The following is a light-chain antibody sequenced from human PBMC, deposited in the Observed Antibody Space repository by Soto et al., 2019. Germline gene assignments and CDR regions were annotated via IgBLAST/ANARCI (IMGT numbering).Light chain of an antibody. J-gene: IGLJ1*01. CDR1: SFDVGGYNY. CDR2: EVS. V-gene: IGLV2-8*01. CDR3: SAYAGSPYLYV. Sequence: QSALTQPPSASGSPEQSVTISCTGTSFDVGGYNYVSWYQQHPGKAPQVLMYEVSKRPSGVPDRFSGSKSGNTASLTVSGLQAEDEADYYCSAYAGSPYLYVFGSGTKVTVL.